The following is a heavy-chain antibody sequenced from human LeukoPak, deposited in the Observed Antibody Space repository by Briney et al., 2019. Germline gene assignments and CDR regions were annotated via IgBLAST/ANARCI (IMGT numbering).Heavy chain of an antibody. V-gene: IGHV4-31*03. CDR1: GGSISSGDYY. CDR3: ARRRDRGYDFDY. J-gene: IGHJ4*02. CDR2: IYYSGST. D-gene: IGHD5-12*01. Sequence: PSQTLSLTCTVSGGSISSGDYYWSCIRQHPGKGLEWIGYIYYSGSTYYNPSLKSRLTVSVDTSKSQFSLRLSSVTAADTAVYYCARRRDRGYDFDYWGQGTLVTVSS.